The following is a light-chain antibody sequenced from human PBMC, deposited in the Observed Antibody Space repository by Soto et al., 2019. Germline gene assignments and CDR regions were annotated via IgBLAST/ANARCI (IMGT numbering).Light chain of an antibody. CDR1: QSVSTNN. CDR3: QHYNSYSEA. CDR2: GAS. Sequence: IVLTQSPGTLSSSPGERATLSCRASQSVSTNNLAWYQQRPGQAPRLLIYGASRRATGIPDRFSGSGPGTDFTLTISSLQPDDFATYYCQHYNSYSEAFGQGTKVDIK. J-gene: IGKJ1*01. V-gene: IGKV3-20*01.